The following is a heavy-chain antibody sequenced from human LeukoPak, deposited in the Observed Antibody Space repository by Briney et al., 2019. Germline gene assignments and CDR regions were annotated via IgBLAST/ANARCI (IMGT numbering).Heavy chain of an antibody. CDR2: INHSGST. CDR3: ASGGSTTGNRWFDP. Sequence: PSETLSLTCTVSGASISSYYSSWIRHPPGKGLEWIRSINHSGSTNYNPSHKSRVTISVDTSKNQFSLKLGSVTAADTAVYYCASGGSTTGNRWFDPWGQGNLVLVSS. CDR1: GASISSYY. J-gene: IGHJ5*02. V-gene: IGHV4-34*01. D-gene: IGHD1-1*01.